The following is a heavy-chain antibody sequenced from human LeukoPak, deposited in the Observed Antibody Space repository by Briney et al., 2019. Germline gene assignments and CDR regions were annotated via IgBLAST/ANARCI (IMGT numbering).Heavy chain of an antibody. CDR1: GFKFSDYA. Sequence: PGGSLRLSCAASGFKFSDYAMNWVRQAPGKGLEWVSGMSGTGGTSYYADSAKGRFTISRDNSKSTLDLQMNSLRAEDTAVYYCAKWVPRSLESIYGMYVWGQGTTVIVSS. CDR2: MSGTGGTS. CDR3: AKWVPRSLESIYGMYV. V-gene: IGHV3-23*01. J-gene: IGHJ6*02. D-gene: IGHD3-3*01.